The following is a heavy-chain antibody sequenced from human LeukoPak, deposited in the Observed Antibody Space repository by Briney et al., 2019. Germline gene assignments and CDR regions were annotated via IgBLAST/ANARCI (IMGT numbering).Heavy chain of an antibody. CDR1: GGSISSYY. V-gene: IGHV4-59*08. D-gene: IGHD1-1*01. J-gene: IGHJ6*02. Sequence: SETLSLTCTVSGGSISSYYWSWIRQPPGKGLEWIGYIYYSGSTNYNPSLKSRVTISVDTSKNQFSLKLSSVTAVDTAVYYCARWNAVEAPLGTDVWGQGTTVTVSS. CDR3: ARWNAVEAPLGTDV. CDR2: IYYSGST.